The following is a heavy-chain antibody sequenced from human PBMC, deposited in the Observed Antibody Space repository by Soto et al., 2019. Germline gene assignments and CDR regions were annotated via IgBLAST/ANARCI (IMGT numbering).Heavy chain of an antibody. Sequence: SETLSLTCAVSGDSISNYYWSWIRQPPEKGLEWIGYIYSSGTTNYNPSLKSRVTISVDTSKNQFSLNLSSVTAADTAVYYCARQLFGSWYYFDHWGQGTLVTVSS. D-gene: IGHD3-3*01. CDR2: IYSSGTT. CDR1: GDSISNYY. J-gene: IGHJ4*02. V-gene: IGHV4-59*01. CDR3: ARQLFGSWYYFDH.